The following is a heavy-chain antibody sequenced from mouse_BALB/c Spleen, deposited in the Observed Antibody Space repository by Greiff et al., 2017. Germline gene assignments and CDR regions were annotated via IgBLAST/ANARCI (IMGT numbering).Heavy chain of an antibody. CDR1: GYSITSYYA. CDR2: ISYSGST. D-gene: IGHD3-1*01. V-gene: IGHV3-2*02. J-gene: IGHJ4*01. Sequence: EVMLVESGPGLVKPSQSLSLTCTVTGYSITSYYAWNWIRQFPGNKLEWMGYISYSGSTSYNPSLKSRISITRDTSKNQFFLQLNSVTTEDTATYYCARGGLRGAMDYWGQGTSVTVSS. CDR3: ARGGLRGAMDY.